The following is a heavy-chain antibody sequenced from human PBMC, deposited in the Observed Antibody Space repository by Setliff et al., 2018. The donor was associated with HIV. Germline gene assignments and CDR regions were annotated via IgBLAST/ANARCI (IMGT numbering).Heavy chain of an antibody. CDR1: GFTFSSYG. CDR3: AKSAFGGVSPFDY. V-gene: IGHV3-23*01. CDR2: ISDSGDNT. J-gene: IGHJ4*02. D-gene: IGHD3-16*01. Sequence: GGSLRLSCAASGFTFSSYGMSWVRQAPERGLEWVSAISDSGDNTNYADSVMGRFTISRDDSKNTLYLQMTSLRAEDTAVYYCAKSAFGGVSPFDYWGQGTLVAVSS.